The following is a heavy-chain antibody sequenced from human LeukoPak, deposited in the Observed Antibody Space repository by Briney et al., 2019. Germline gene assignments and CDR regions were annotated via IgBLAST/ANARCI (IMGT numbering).Heavy chain of an antibody. CDR1: GGSFSGYY. D-gene: IGHD2-2*01. CDR2: INHSGST. V-gene: IGHV4-34*01. Sequence: PSETLSLTCAVYGGSFSGYYWSWIRQPPGKGLEWIGEINHSGSTNYNPSLKSRVTISVDTSKNQFSLKLSSVTAADTAVYYCALMRSISRSFDIWGQGTMVTVSS. CDR3: ALMRSISRSFDI. J-gene: IGHJ3*02.